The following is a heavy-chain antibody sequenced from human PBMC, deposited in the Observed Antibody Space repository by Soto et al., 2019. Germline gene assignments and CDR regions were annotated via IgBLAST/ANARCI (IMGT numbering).Heavy chain of an antibody. V-gene: IGHV5-51*01. CDR1: GYSFTSYW. J-gene: IGHJ3*02. CDR2: IYPGDSDT. D-gene: IGHD3-16*01. CDR3: ARRRSMITFGGAFDI. Sequence: PGESLKISCNGSGYSFTSYWIGWVRQMPGKGLEWMGIIYPGDSDTRYSPSFQGQVTISADKSISTAYLQWSSLKASDTAMYYCARRRSMITFGGAFDIWGQGTMVTVSS.